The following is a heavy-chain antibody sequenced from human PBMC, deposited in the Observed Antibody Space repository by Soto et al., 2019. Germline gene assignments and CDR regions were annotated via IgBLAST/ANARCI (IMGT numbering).Heavy chain of an antibody. CDR1: GFTFSNYD. CDR2: ISASGGST. V-gene: IGHV3-23*01. D-gene: IGHD3-22*01. J-gene: IGHJ4*02. Sequence: GGSLRLSCAASGFTFSNYDMSWVRQAPGKGLDWVSTISASGGSTFYADSVKGRFTISRDNSKNNVYLQMNSLRVEDTAVYYCANRNYYAKSGYTYPYFDFWGQGSLVTVSS. CDR3: ANRNYYAKSGYTYPYFDF.